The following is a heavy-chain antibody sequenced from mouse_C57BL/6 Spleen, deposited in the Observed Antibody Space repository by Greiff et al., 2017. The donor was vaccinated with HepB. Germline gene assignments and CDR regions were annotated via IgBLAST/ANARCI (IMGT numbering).Heavy chain of an antibody. J-gene: IGHJ2*01. Sequence: VQLVESGAELVKPGASVKISCKASGYAFSSYWMNWVKQRPGKGLEWIGQIYPGDGDTNYNGKFKGKATLTADKSSSTAYMQLSSLTSEDSAVYFCARSGAGTRDYWGQGTTLTVSS. V-gene: IGHV1-80*01. CDR3: ARSGAGTRDY. CDR2: IYPGDGDT. CDR1: GYAFSSYW. D-gene: IGHD4-1*01.